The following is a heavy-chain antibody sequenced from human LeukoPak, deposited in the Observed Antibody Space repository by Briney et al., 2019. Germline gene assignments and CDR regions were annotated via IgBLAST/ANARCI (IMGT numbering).Heavy chain of an antibody. V-gene: IGHV3-7*01. CDR1: GFTFSSYW. J-gene: IGHJ3*02. CDR2: IKQDGSEK. D-gene: IGHD5-24*01. CDR3: ARDADLGATITGAFDI. Sequence: GESLKISCAASGFTFSSYWMSWVRQAPGKGLEWVANIKQDGSEKYYVDSVKGRFTVSRDNAKKSLYLQMNSLRGEDTAVYYCARDADLGATITGAFDIWGQGTVVTVSS.